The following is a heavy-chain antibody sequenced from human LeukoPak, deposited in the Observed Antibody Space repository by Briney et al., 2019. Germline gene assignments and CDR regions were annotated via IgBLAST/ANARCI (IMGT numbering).Heavy chain of an antibody. J-gene: IGHJ4*02. CDR1: GFTFSSYW. D-gene: IGHD3-10*01. CDR3: AKGDARDIGFYFDY. CDR2: IKQDGSEK. V-gene: IGHV3-7*03. Sequence: GGSLRLSCAASGFTFSSYWMSWVRQAPGKGLEWVANIKQDGSEKYYVDSVKGRFTISRDNAKNSLYLQMNSLRAEDTAVYYCAKGDARDIGFYFDYWGQGTLVTVSS.